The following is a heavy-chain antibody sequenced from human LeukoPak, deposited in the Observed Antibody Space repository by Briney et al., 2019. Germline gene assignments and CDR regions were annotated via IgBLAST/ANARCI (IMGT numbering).Heavy chain of an antibody. Sequence: PSETLSLTCTVSGGSIGSGGYYWSWIRQHPGRGLEWTGYIYYSGSTYYNSSLKSRVIISVDTSKNQFPLKLSSVTAADTAVYYCARAPSLDTYYYGSGSYIDYWGQGTLVTVSS. CDR2: IYYSGST. D-gene: IGHD3-10*01. V-gene: IGHV4-31*03. J-gene: IGHJ4*02. CDR3: ARAPSLDTYYYGSGSYIDY. CDR1: GGSIGSGGYY.